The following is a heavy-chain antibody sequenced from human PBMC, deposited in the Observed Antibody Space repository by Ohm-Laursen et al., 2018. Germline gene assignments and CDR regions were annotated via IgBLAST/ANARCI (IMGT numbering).Heavy chain of an antibody. J-gene: IGHJ3*02. CDR2: ISSSGSTI. Sequence: SLRLSCTASGFTFSDYYMSWIRQAPGKGLEWVSYISSSGSTIYYADSVKGRFTISRDNAKNSLYLQMNSLRAEDTAVYYCARDAFYYYDSTGYATEDAFDIWGQGTMVTVSS. CDR3: ARDAFYYYDSTGYATEDAFDI. D-gene: IGHD3-22*01. CDR1: GFTFSDYY. V-gene: IGHV3-11*01.